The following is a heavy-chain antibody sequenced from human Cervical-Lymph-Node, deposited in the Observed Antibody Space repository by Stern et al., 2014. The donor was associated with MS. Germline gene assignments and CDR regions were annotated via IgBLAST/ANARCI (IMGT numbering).Heavy chain of an antibody. J-gene: IGHJ4*02. CDR3: ARDTSSPERSDW. V-gene: IGHV3-53*01. CDR1: GFTVSRDY. CDR2: ITNVGST. D-gene: IGHD1-1*01. Sequence: EVHLVDPGGGVIQPGGSLRLSCTASGFTVSRDYMTWVRPAPGKGLAWFVLITNVGSTFYTDSVKGRFTISRDDSKNTVYLHMTSLRAEDTAMYYCARDTSSPERSDWWGQGTLVTVSS.